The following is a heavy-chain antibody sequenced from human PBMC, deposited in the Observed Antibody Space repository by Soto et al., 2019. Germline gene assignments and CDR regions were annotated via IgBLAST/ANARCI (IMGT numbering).Heavy chain of an antibody. Sequence: ASVKISCKASGYTFTSYGISWVREAPGQGLEWMGWISAYNGNTNYAQKLQGRVTMTTDTSTSTAYMELRSLRSDDTAVYYCARAVMDYYDSSGYWGIWFEPWGEGTLVTVSS. CDR3: ARAVMDYYDSSGYWGIWFEP. CDR2: ISAYNGNT. CDR1: GYTFTSYG. V-gene: IGHV1-18*04. J-gene: IGHJ5*02. D-gene: IGHD3-22*01.